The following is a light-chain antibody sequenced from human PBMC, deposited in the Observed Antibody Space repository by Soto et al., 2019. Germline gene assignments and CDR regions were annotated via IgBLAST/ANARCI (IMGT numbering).Light chain of an antibody. CDR3: VAWDDSLNGYV. CDR2: SND. V-gene: IGLV1-44*01. CDR1: SSNIGSNS. Sequence: QSVLTQPPSASGTPVQRVTISCSGSSSNIGSNSVYWYQQLPGTAPKLLIYSNDQRPSGVPGRFSGSKSGTSASLAISWLQSGDEADYYCVAWDDSLNGYVFGTGTKVIVL. J-gene: IGLJ1*01.